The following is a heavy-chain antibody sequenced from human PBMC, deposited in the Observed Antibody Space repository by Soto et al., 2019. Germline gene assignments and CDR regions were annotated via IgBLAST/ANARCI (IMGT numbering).Heavy chain of an antibody. CDR3: AKDVGEEYSSSSAYFQH. V-gene: IGHV3-23*01. Sequence: PGGSLRLSCAASGFTFSSYAMSWVRQAPGKGLEWVSAISGSGGSTYYADSVKGRFTISRDNSKNTLYLQMNSLRAEDTAVYYCAKDVGEEYSSSSAYFQHWGQGTLVTVSS. CDR2: ISGSGGST. D-gene: IGHD6-6*01. J-gene: IGHJ1*01. CDR1: GFTFSSYA.